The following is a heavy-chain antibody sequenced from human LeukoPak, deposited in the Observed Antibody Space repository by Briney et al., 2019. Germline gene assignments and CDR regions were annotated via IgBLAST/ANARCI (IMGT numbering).Heavy chain of an antibody. J-gene: IGHJ4*02. CDR3: ARDAVLNYYGSGSYLDY. Sequence: PGGSLRLSCAASGFTFSSYSMNWVRQAPGKGLEWVSSISSSSYIYYADSVKGRFTISRDNAKNSLYLQMNSLRAEDTAVYYCARDAVLNYYGSGSYLDYWGQGTLVTVSS. D-gene: IGHD3-10*01. V-gene: IGHV3-21*01. CDR1: GFTFSSYS. CDR2: ISSSSYI.